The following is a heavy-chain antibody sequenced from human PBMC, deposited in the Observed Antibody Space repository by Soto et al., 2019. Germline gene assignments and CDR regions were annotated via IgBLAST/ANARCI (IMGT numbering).Heavy chain of an antibody. J-gene: IGHJ6*02. CDR3: ARQRYDTTSSGVYYCGMDV. Sequence: GESLKFSCRGSGYSFTNYWIGWVRQMPGKGGEWLRTSYPGDSDTRYSPSFQAQVTISADKSISAAYLQWSGLNASKTAMNYCARQRYDTTSSGVYYCGMDVWGQGTTVTVSS. CDR2: SYPGDSDT. V-gene: IGHV5-51*01. CDR1: GYSFTNYW. D-gene: IGHD6-6*01.